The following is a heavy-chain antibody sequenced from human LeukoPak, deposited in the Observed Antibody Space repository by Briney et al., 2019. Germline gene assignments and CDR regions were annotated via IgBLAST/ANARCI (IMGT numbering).Heavy chain of an antibody. CDR1: GYTFTNSG. Sequence: ASVKVSCKASGYTFTNSGLSWVRQAPGQGLEWVGWISAYNGNTNYAQNLQGRVTMTTDTSTSTAYMELRSLRSDDTAVYYCARYYYDTSGYMWGFDYWGQGTLVTVST. D-gene: IGHD3-22*01. J-gene: IGHJ4*02. CDR2: ISAYNGNT. CDR3: ARYYYDTSGYMWGFDY. V-gene: IGHV1-18*01.